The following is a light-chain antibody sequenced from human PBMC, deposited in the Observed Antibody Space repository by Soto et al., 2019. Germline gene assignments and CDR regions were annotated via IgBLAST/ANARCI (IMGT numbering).Light chain of an antibody. Sequence: QSVLTQPPSASGTPGQRVTISCSGSSSNIGSNYVYWYQQLPGTAPKLLIYRNDRRPSGVPDRFSGSKSGTSASLAISGLRSEDEADYYSAAWDDSLSVLVFGGVTQLTVL. CDR3: AAWDDSLSVLV. CDR2: RND. CDR1: SSNIGSNY. V-gene: IGLV1-47*01. J-gene: IGLJ7*01.